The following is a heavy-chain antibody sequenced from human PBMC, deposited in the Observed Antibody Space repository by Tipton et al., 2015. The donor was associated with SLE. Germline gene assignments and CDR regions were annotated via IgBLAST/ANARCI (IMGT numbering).Heavy chain of an antibody. Sequence: TLSLTCTVSGGSISSHYWSWIRQPPGKGLEWIGYIYYSGRTNYNPSLKSRVTISVDTSKNQFSLKLSSVTAADTAVYYCARLGGGTDYWGQGTLVTVSS. CDR2: IYYSGRT. D-gene: IGHD1-14*01. V-gene: IGHV4-59*08. J-gene: IGHJ4*02. CDR3: ARLGGGTDY. CDR1: GGSISSHY.